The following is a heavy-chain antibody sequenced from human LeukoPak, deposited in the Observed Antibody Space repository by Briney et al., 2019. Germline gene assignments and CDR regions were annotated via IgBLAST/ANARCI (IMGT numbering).Heavy chain of an antibody. Sequence: SETLSLTCSVSGGTISSYYWSWIRQPAGQGLEWIGRIYTSGSTNYNPSLKSRVTMSIDTSKNQFSLKLSSVTAADTAMYYCARYSPTYCTSTSCSYDAFDIWGQGTMVTVSS. CDR3: ARYSPTYCTSTSCSYDAFDI. D-gene: IGHD2-2*01. J-gene: IGHJ3*02. V-gene: IGHV4-4*07. CDR2: IYTSGST. CDR1: GGTISSYY.